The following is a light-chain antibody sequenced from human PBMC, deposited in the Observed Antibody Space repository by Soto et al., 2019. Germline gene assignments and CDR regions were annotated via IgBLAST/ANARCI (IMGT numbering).Light chain of an antibody. V-gene: IGKV1-8*01. CDR1: QGISSY. Sequence: AILMTQSPSSLSASPGDGVTITCRASQGISSYLAWYQQKPGKAPKLLIYAASTLQSGVPSRFSGSGSGTDFTLTISCLQSEDFATYYCQQYYSYPLTFGGGTKVDIK. CDR2: AAS. J-gene: IGKJ4*01. CDR3: QQYYSYPLT.